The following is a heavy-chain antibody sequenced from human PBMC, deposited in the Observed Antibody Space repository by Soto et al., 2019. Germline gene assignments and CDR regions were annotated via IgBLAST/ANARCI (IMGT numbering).Heavy chain of an antibody. V-gene: IGHV4-59*01. CDR2: IYYSGST. CDR1: GGSISSYY. J-gene: IGHJ4*02. D-gene: IGHD6-13*01. CDR3: ARVSSWYASTPAIDY. Sequence: SETLSLTCTVSGGSISSYYWSWIRQPPGKGLEWIGHIYYSGSTNYNPSLKSRVTISVDTSKNQFSLKLSSVTAADTAVYYCARVSSWYASTPAIDYWGQGTLVTVS.